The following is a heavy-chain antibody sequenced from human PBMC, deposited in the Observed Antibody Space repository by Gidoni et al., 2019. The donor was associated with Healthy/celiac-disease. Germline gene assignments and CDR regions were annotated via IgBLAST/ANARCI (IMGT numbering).Heavy chain of an antibody. J-gene: IGHJ4*02. D-gene: IGHD3-22*01. V-gene: IGHV3-48*02. CDR3: ARDGSRTYYYDSSGYYYGINY. CDR2: ISSSSSTI. CDR1: GFTFSSYS. Sequence: EVQLVESGGGLVQPGGSLRLSCAASGFTFSSYSMNWVRQAPGKGLEWVSYISSSSSTIYYADSVKGRFTISRDNAKNSLYLQMNSLRDEDTAVYYCARDGSRTYYYDSSGYYYGINYWGQGTLVTVSS.